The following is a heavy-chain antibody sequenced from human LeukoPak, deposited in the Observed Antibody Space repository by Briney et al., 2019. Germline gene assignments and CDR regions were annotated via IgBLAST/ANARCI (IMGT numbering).Heavy chain of an antibody. CDR3: ARAWGCSGGSCLYYFDY. Sequence: GGSLRLSCAASGFTFSSYSMNWVRQAPGKGLEWVSYISSSSSTIYYADSVKGRFTISRDNAKNSLYLQMNSLRAEDTAVYYCARAWGCSGGSCLYYFDYWGQGTLVTVSS. J-gene: IGHJ4*02. CDR1: GFTFSSYS. CDR2: ISSSSSTI. V-gene: IGHV3-48*01. D-gene: IGHD2-15*01.